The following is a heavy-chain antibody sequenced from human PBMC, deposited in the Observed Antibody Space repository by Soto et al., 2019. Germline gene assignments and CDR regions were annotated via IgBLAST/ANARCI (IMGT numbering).Heavy chain of an antibody. J-gene: IGHJ6*02. D-gene: IGHD6-6*01. V-gene: IGHV4-34*01. CDR1: GGSCSGYY. CDR2: INHSGST. Sequence: NPSETLSLTCAVYGGSCSGYYWSWIRQPPGKGLEWIGEINHSGSTNYNPSLKSRVTISVDTSKNQFSLKLSSVTAADTAVYYCARGGAIAARDYYYYYGMDVWGQGTTVTV. CDR3: ARGGAIAARDYYYYYGMDV.